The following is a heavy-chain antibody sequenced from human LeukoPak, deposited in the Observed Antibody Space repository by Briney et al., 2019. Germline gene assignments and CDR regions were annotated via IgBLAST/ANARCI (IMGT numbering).Heavy chain of an antibody. J-gene: IGHJ5*02. Sequence: GGSLRLSCAASGFTFSSYAMHWVRQAPGKGLVWVSRINSDGSTTTYADSVKGRFTISRDNAKNTLYLQMNSLRAEDTAVYYCARARSYRFDPWGQGTLVTVSS. D-gene: IGHD3-10*01. CDR1: GFTFSSYA. V-gene: IGHV3-74*01. CDR3: ARARSYRFDP. CDR2: INSDGSTT.